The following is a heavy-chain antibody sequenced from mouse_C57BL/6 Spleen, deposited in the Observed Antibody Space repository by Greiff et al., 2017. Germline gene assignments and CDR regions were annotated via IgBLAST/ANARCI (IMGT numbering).Heavy chain of an antibody. Sequence: VQLQQPGAELVKPGASVKLSCKASGYTFTSYWMHWVKQRPGHGLEWIGMIHPTSGSTNYNEKFKSKATLTVDTSSSTAYMQLSSLTSEDSAVYYGARGVEGYYREWFAYWGQGTLVTVSA. J-gene: IGHJ3*01. D-gene: IGHD2-12*01. CDR2: IHPTSGST. CDR3: ARGVEGYYREWFAY. V-gene: IGHV1-64*01. CDR1: GYTFTSYW.